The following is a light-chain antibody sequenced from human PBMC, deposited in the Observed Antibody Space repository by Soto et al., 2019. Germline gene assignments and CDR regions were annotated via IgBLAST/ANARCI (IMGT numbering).Light chain of an antibody. J-gene: IGKJ1*01. V-gene: IGKV1-5*03. CDR1: QSISSW. CDR3: QQYKSYWT. Sequence: DIQMTQSPSTLSASVGDRVTITCRASQSISSWLAWYQQKPGKAPKLLFYKASSLESGVPSRFSGSGSGTEFPLIISSLHPDDFATYYCQQYKSYWTFGQGTKVEIK. CDR2: KAS.